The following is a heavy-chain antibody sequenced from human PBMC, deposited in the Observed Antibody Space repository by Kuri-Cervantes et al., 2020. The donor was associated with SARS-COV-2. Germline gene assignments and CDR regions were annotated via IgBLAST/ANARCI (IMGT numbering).Heavy chain of an antibody. J-gene: IGHJ4*02. V-gene: IGHV3-23*01. CDR3: AKDLISASYFGSGSPDY. D-gene: IGHD3-10*01. Sequence: GESLKISCTASGFPFSSYSMSLVRQAPGKGLEWVSTVSGSGFSTYYADSVKGRFTISRDNSASTMFLQMNSLRDEDTALYFCAKDLISASYFGSGSPDYWGQGTLVTVSS. CDR2: VSGSGFST. CDR1: GFPFSSYS.